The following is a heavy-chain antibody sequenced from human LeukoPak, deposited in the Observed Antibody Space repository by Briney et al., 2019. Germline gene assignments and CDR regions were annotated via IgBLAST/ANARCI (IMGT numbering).Heavy chain of an antibody. CDR3: ARDSPDGLWFGELFEGNWIDP. D-gene: IGHD3-10*01. V-gene: IGHV3-21*01. CDR1: GFTFSSYA. J-gene: IGHJ5*02. Sequence: GGSLRLSCAVSGFTFSSYAMHWVRQAPGKGLEWVSSISSSSSYIYYADSVKGRFTISRDNAKNSLYLQMNSLRAEDTAVYYCARDSPDGLWFGELFEGNWIDPWAQGTLVTVSS. CDR2: ISSSSSYI.